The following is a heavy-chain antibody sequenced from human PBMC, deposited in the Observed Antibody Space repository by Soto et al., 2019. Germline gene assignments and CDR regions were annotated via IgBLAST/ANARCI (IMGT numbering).Heavy chain of an antibody. D-gene: IGHD2-2*01. Sequence: ASVKVSCKASGYTFTSYYMHWVRQAPGQGLEWMGIINPSGGSTSYAQKFQGRATMTRDTSTSTVYMELSSLRSEDTAVYYCARGGCSSTSCYSIPALGYWGQGTLVTVSS. CDR1: GYTFTSYY. CDR2: INPSGGST. CDR3: ARGGCSSTSCYSIPALGY. V-gene: IGHV1-46*01. J-gene: IGHJ4*02.